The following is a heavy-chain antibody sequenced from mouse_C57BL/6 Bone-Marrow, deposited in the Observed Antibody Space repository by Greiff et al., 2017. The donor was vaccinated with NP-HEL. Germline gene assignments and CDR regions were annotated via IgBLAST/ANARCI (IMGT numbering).Heavy chain of an antibody. J-gene: IGHJ4*01. CDR2: IDPSDSYT. D-gene: IGHD1-1*01. CDR1: GYTFTSYW. V-gene: IGHV1-59*01. CDR3: ARFIL. Sequence: QVQLKQPGAELVRPGTSVKLSCKASGYTFTSYWMHWVKQRPGQGLEWIGVIDPSDSYTNYNQKFKGKATLTVDTSSSTAYMQLSSLTSEDSAVYYCARFILWGQGTSVTVSS.